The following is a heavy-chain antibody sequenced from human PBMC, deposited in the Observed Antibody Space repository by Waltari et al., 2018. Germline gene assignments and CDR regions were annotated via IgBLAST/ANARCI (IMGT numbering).Heavy chain of an antibody. V-gene: IGHV1-69*14. CDR2: IIPIFGTA. Sequence: QVQLVQSGAEVKKPGSSVKVSCKASGGTFSSYAISWVRQAPGQGLEWMGGIIPIFGTANYAQKFQGRVTITADKSTSTAYMELSSLRSEDTAVYYCARVGSAKRRYSSSSGDYWGQGTLVTVSS. CDR3: ARVGSAKRRYSSSSGDY. D-gene: IGHD6-6*01. CDR1: GGTFSSYA. J-gene: IGHJ4*02.